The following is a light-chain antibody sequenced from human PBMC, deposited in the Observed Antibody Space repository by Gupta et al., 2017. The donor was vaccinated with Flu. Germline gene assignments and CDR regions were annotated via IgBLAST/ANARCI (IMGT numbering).Light chain of an antibody. CDR3: QQDGTSRT. CDR1: QSFSNNY. V-gene: IGKV3-20*01. Sequence: EIVLTQSPGTLSLSPGERATLSCRASQSFSNNYLAWYQQKAGQAPRLIIYGASNRATGIPDRFSGSGEGKDFTLTSDRREQEDCEMYYVQQDGTSRTFGGGTKVEIK. J-gene: IGKJ4*01. CDR2: GAS.